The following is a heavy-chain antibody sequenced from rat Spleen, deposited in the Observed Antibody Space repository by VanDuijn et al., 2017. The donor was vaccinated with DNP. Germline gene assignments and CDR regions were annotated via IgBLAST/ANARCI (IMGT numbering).Heavy chain of an antibody. CDR2: ITSSGGRT. Sequence: EVHLVESGGDLVQPGRSLKLPCVASRFIFSNYWMTWFRQVPGKGLEWVASITSSGGRTYYPDSVKGRFTISKDNARNTLYLQMNSLRSEDTATYYCAIYYYSGDTWFAYWGQGTLVTVSS. CDR3: AIYYYSGDTWFAY. CDR1: RFIFSNYW. J-gene: IGHJ3*01. V-gene: IGHV5-31*01. D-gene: IGHD1-1*01.